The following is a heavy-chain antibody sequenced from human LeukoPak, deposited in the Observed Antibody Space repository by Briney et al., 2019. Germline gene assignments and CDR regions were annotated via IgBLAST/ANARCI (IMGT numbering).Heavy chain of an antibody. V-gene: IGHV3-7*04. CDR2: IKQDGSKK. D-gene: IGHD5-24*01. Sequence: GGSLRLSCVASGFPFSSYWMTWVRKAPGKGLEWVANIKQDGSKKSYVDSVKGRFTISRDNAKNSLYLQMNSLRAEDTAIYYCTRVGYIDEGIDYWGQGTLVTVSS. J-gene: IGHJ4*02. CDR1: GFPFSSYW. CDR3: TRVGYIDEGIDY.